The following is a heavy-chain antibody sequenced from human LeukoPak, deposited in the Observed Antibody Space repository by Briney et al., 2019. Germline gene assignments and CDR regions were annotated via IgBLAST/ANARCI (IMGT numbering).Heavy chain of an antibody. D-gene: IGHD2-2*01. Sequence: SQTLSLTCTVSGGSISSGGYYWSWIRQPPGKGLEWIGYIYHSGSTYYNPSLKSRVTISVDRSKNQFSLKLSSVTAADTAVYYCASGDCSSTSCYVFDYWGQGTLVTVSS. V-gene: IGHV4-30-2*01. J-gene: IGHJ4*02. CDR2: IYHSGST. CDR1: GGSISSGGYY. CDR3: ASGDCSSTSCYVFDY.